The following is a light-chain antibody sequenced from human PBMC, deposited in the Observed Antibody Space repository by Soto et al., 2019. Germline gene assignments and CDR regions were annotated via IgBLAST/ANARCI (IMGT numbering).Light chain of an antibody. CDR3: LLSYSATDV. V-gene: IGLV7-46*01. Sequence: QAVVTQEPSLTVSPGETVTLTCGSSTGAVASGHYTYWFQQKPGQAPRTLIYDTSNKHSWTPARFSGSLLGDKAALTLSGAQPEDEAEYYCLLSYSATDVFGTGTQLTVL. J-gene: IGLJ1*01. CDR2: DTS. CDR1: TGAVASGHY.